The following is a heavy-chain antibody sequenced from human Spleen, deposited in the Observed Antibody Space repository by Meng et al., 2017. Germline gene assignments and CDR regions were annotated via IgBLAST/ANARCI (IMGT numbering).Heavy chain of an antibody. CDR3: AKEGDYDSFDY. CDR1: GFTFSSYW. Sequence: VQLVESGGGLVQPGGSLRLSCAASGFTFSSYWMHWVRQAAGKGPEWVAVISFDGSNKYYTDSVKGRFTISRDNSKNTFYMQMNSLRADDTAVYYCAKEGDYDSFDYWGQGTLVTVSS. CDR2: ISFDGSNK. D-gene: IGHD5-12*01. J-gene: IGHJ4*02. V-gene: IGHV3-30*18.